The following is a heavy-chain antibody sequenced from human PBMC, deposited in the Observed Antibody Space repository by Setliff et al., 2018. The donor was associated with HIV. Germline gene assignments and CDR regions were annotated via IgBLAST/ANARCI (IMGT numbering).Heavy chain of an antibody. D-gene: IGHD6-19*01. Sequence: GASVKVSCKASGYTFTGYYMHWVRQAPGQGLEWMGRINPNSGGTNYAQKFQGRVTMTRDTSNSTAYMELSRLRSDDTAVYYCARAQRAVAGTGDYWGQGTLVTVSS. CDR1: GYTFTGYY. V-gene: IGHV1-2*06. CDR3: ARAQRAVAGTGDY. J-gene: IGHJ4*02. CDR2: INPNSGGT.